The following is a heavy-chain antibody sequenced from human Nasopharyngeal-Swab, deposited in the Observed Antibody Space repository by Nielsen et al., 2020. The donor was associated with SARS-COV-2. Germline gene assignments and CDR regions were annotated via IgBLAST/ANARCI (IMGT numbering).Heavy chain of an antibody. D-gene: IGHD1-7*01. V-gene: IGHV5-51*01. CDR3: ATAYNGNYYWDY. Sequence: GESLKISCHGSGYSFCSYWIGWVRQMPGKGLEWMGIMYPRDSDTRYSPSFQGQVTISADKSISTAYLQWSSLKASDTAMYYCATAYNGNYYWDYWGQGTLVTVSS. CDR2: MYPRDSDT. CDR1: GYSFCSYW. J-gene: IGHJ4*02.